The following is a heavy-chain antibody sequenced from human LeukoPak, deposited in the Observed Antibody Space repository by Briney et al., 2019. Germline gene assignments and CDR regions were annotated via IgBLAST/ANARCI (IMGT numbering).Heavy chain of an antibody. CDR2: IYYSGRT. D-gene: IGHD6-19*01. CDR3: ARSGYSSGWSHYFDY. CDR1: GGSISSTSYY. V-gene: IGHV4-39*01. Sequence: PSETLSLTCTVSGGSISSTSYYWDWIRQPPGKGLEGFGSIYYSGRTYYNPSPKSRFTISVDTSKNQFSLKLSSVTAADTAVYYCARSGYSSGWSHYFDYWGQGTLVTVSS. J-gene: IGHJ4*02.